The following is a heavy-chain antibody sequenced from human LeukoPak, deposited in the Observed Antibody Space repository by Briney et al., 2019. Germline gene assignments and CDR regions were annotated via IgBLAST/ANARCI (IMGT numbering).Heavy chain of an antibody. D-gene: IGHD5-24*01. CDR3: ARRPTALEAFDI. J-gene: IGHJ3*02. CDR2: FYSSGST. V-gene: IGHV4-39*01. CDR1: GDSISSGTVY. Sequence: SETLSLTCSVSGDSISSGTVYWGWIRQSPGKGLQWIVSFYSSGSTHKNPSLRTRVTISADTSKNRFSLQMTSMAAADTAIYFCARRPTALEAFDIWGHGTMVTVSS.